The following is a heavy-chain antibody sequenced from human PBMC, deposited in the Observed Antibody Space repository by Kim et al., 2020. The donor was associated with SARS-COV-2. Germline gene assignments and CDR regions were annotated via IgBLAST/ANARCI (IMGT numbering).Heavy chain of an antibody. CDR2: ISYDGSNK. CDR1: GFTFSSYG. D-gene: IGHD6-13*01. CDR3: ARDREGYSSSWYFDY. V-gene: IGHV3-33*05. J-gene: IGHJ4*02. Sequence: GGSLRLSCAASGFTFSSYGMHWVRQAPGKGLEWVAVISYDGSNKYYADSVKGRFTISRDNSKNTLYLQMNSLRAEDTAVYYCARDREGYSSSWYFDYWGQGTLVTVSS.